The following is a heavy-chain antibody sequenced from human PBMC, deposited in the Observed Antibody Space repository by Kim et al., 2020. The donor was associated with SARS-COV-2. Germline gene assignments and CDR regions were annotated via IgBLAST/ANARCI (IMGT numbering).Heavy chain of an antibody. CDR3: AREVPSPDYYDSSGYYSDAFDI. D-gene: IGHD3-22*01. V-gene: IGHV4-59*01. CDR1: GGSISSDY. Sequence: SETLSLTCTVSGGSISSDYWSWIRQPPGKGLEWIGYIYYSGSTNYNPSLKSRVTISVDTSKNQFSLKLSSVTAADTAVYYCAREVPSPDYYDSSGYYSDAFDIWGQGTMVTVSS. J-gene: IGHJ3*02. CDR2: IYYSGST.